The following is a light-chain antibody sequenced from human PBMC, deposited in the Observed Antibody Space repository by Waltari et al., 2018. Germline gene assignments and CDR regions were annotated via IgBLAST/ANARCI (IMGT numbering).Light chain of an antibody. J-gene: IGLJ3*02. V-gene: IGLV1-44*01. CDR2: TNS. CDR3: AAWDDSLDGWV. CDR1: SSNIGANP. Sequence: QSVLTQPPSAAGTPGQRVSISCSGGSSNIGANPVNWYQHLPGSAPKLLIYTNSHRPSGVPDRFAGSKYGTSASLAISGLQLLDEADYYCAAWDDSLDGWVFGGGTRVTVL.